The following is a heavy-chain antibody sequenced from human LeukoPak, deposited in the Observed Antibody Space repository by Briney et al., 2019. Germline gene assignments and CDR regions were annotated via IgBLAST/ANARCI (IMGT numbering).Heavy chain of an antibody. CDR2: ISSSSSYI. CDR3: ARDIVVAVAVRRDDY. D-gene: IGHD6-19*01. CDR1: GFTFSSYS. V-gene: IGHV3-21*01. J-gene: IGHJ4*02. Sequence: PGGSLRLSCAASGFTFSSYSMNWVRQAPGKGLEWVSSISSSSSYIYYADSVKGRFTISRDNAKNSLYLQMNSLRAEDTAVYYCARDIVVAVAVRRDDYWGQGTLVTVSS.